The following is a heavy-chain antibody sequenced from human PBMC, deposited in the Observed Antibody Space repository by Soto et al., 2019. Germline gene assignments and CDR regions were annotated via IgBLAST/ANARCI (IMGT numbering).Heavy chain of an antibody. D-gene: IGHD5-12*01. CDR2: IFHSGST. V-gene: IGHV4-61*08. Sequence: PSETLSVTCTVSRGSVSGRAYYWSWIRQSPGKGLEWIGYIFHSGSTKYSPSLKSRATISIDTSTNQFSLKLSSVTAADKAVNYCARGGGPHMATMPLEYWGQGTLVTVSS. CDR3: ARGGGPHMATMPLEY. J-gene: IGHJ4*02. CDR1: RGSVSGRAYY.